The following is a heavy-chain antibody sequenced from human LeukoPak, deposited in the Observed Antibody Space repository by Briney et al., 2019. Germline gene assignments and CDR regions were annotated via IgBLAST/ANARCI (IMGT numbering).Heavy chain of an antibody. CDR1: GFTFSSYS. J-gene: IGHJ5*02. D-gene: IGHD2-8*01. Sequence: GGSLRLSCAASGFTFSSYSMNWVRQAPGKGLEWVSYISSSSSTIYYADSVKGRFTISRDNSKNTLYLQMSSLRAEDTAVYYCAKEPSYCTNGVCYSRVFDRWGQGTLVTVSS. V-gene: IGHV3-48*01. CDR2: ISSSSSTI. CDR3: AKEPSYCTNGVCYSRVFDR.